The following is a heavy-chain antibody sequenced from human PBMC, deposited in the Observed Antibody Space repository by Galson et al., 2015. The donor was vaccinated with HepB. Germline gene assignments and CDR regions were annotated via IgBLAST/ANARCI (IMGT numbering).Heavy chain of an antibody. V-gene: IGHV3-33*01. CDR3: ARVFQSEGGYSGSYYGAFDI. D-gene: IGHD1-26*01. J-gene: IGHJ3*02. CDR2: IWYDGSNK. CDR1: GFTFNTYG. Sequence: SLRLSCAASGFTFNTYGMHWVRQAPGKGLEWVAVIWYDGSNKYYEDSVKGRFTISRDNSKNTLYLQMSSLRAEDTAVYYCARVFQSEGGYSGSYYGAFDIWGQGTMVTVSS.